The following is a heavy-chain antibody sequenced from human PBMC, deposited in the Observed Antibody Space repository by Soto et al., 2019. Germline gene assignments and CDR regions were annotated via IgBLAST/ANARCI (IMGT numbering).Heavy chain of an antibody. CDR3: ARANLIVGASKVDY. D-gene: IGHD1-26*01. Sequence: SVKVSCKASGGTFSSYTISWVRQAPGQGLEWMGWIIPILGIANYAQKLQGRVTITTDTSTSTAYMELRSLRSDDTAVYYCARANLIVGASKVDYWGQGTLVTVSS. CDR1: GGTFSSYT. J-gene: IGHJ4*02. V-gene: IGHV1-69*10. CDR2: IIPILGIA.